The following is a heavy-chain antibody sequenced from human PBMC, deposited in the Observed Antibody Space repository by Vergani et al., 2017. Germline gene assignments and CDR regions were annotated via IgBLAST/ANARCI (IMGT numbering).Heavy chain of an antibody. CDR2: ISGSGGST. CDR3: AKDPNSSGWYGEVDY. D-gene: IGHD6-19*01. CDR1: GFTFSSYA. J-gene: IGHJ4*02. V-gene: IGHV3-23*01. Sequence: EVQLLESGGGLVQPGGSLRLSCAASGFTFSSYAMSWVRQAPGKGLEWVSAISGSGGSTYYADSVKVRFTNSREKSKNTMYLQMNSLRAEDTAVYYCAKDPNSSGWYGEVDYWGQGTLVTVSS.